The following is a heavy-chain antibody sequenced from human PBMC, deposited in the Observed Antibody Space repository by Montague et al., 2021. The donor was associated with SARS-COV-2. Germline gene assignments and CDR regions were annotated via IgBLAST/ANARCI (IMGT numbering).Heavy chain of an antibody. CDR1: GGSISSYY. Sequence: SETLSLTCTGSGGSISSYYWAWIRQPAGKGLEWIGRIYSSGSTNYNPSLKSRVTMSVDTSKNQFSLKLSSVTAADTAVYYCASPTYYYDSSGSDAFDIWGQGTMVTVSS. J-gene: IGHJ3*02. CDR3: ASPTYYYDSSGSDAFDI. V-gene: IGHV4-4*07. D-gene: IGHD3-22*01. CDR2: IYSSGST.